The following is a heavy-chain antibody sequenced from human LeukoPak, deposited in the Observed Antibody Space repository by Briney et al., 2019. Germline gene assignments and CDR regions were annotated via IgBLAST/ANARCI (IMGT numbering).Heavy chain of an antibody. J-gene: IGHJ4*02. D-gene: IGHD5-18*01. CDR2: INPNSGGT. V-gene: IGHV1-2*02. CDR3: ASGYSYGYQFDY. Sequence: ASVKVSCKASGYTFTGYYMRWVRQAPGQGLEGMGWINPNSGGTNYAQQFQGRVTMTRDTSISTAYMELSRLRSDDTAVYYCASGYSYGYQFDYWGQGTLVTVSS. CDR1: GYTFTGYY.